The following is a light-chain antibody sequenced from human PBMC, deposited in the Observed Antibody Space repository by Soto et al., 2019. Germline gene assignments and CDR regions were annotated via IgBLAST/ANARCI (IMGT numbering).Light chain of an antibody. J-gene: IGLJ1*01. Sequence: QSALTQPASVSGSPGQSITISCTGTSGDVGGFNYVSWYQQYSGKAPKLMIYEVSSRPSGVSDRFSASKSGNTASLTISGLAAEDEADYYCSSFTSSTSLYVFGTGTKVTVL. CDR3: SSFTSSTSLYV. V-gene: IGLV2-14*01. CDR1: SGDVGGFNY. CDR2: EVS.